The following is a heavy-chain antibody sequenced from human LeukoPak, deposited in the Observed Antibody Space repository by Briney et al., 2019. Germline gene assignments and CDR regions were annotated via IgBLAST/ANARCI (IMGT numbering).Heavy chain of an antibody. V-gene: IGHV3-23*01. J-gene: IGHJ4*02. CDR2: ISGSGGST. D-gene: IGHD6-6*01. CDR1: GFTFSSYA. Sequence: GGSLRLSCAASGFTFSSYAMSWVRQAPGKGLEWVSAISGSGGSTYYADSVKGRFTISRDNSKNTLYLQMNSLRAEDTAVYYCAKDLVYEGQLSFLVSTFDYWGQGTLVTVSS. CDR3: AKDLVYEGQLSFLVSTFDY.